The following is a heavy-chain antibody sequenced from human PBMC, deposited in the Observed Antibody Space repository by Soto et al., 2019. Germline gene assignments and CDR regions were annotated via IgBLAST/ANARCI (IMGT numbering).Heavy chain of an antibody. CDR2: TSYDGSNN. CDR1: GFTFRSYV. Sequence: QVQLVESGGGVVQPGTSLRLSCVGSGFTFRSYVIHWVRQAPGKGLEWVALTSYDGSNNFYGDSVKGRFTISRDNSRNTVELQMDSLRFEDTALYYCARWGTTGGLDVWGHGTLVSVSS. V-gene: IGHV3-33*05. CDR3: ARWGTTGGLDV. J-gene: IGHJ4*01. D-gene: IGHD3-16*01.